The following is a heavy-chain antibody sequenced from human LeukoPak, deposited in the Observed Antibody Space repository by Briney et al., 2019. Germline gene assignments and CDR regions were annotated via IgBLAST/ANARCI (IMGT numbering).Heavy chain of an antibody. CDR2: IYYSGST. V-gene: IGHV4-59*01. Sequence: PSETLSLTCTVSGGSISSYYWSWSRQPPGKGLEWIGYIYYSGSTNYNPSLKSRVTISVDMSKNQFSLKLRSVTAADKAVYYCATSSSSLYYYYGMDVWGQGTTVTVSS. D-gene: IGHD6-6*01. CDR1: GGSISSYY. J-gene: IGHJ6*02. CDR3: ATSSSSLYYYYGMDV.